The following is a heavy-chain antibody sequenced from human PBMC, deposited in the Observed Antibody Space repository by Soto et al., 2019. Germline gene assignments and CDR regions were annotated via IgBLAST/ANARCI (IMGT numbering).Heavy chain of an antibody. CDR2: IIPIFGTA. J-gene: IGHJ4*02. V-gene: IGHV1-69*12. CDR1: GGTFSSYA. D-gene: IGHD3-16*01. Sequence: QVQLVQSGAEVKKPGSSVKVSCKASGGTFSSYAIDWVRQAPGQGLEWMGGIIPIFGTADYAQKFQGRVTITAHEPTSTADMELISLRSEDTAVNSGARGQTGGGWGCYFDYWGQGTLVTVSA. CDR3: ARGQTGGGWGCYFDY.